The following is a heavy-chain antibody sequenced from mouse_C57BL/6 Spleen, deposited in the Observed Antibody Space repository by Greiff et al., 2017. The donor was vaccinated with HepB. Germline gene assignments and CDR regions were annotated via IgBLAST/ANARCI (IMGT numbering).Heavy chain of an antibody. V-gene: IGHV1-54*01. CDR2: INPGSGGT. CDR3: ARSNLVAMDY. Sequence: QVQLQQSGAELVRPGTSVKVSCKASGYAFTNYLIEWVKQRPGQGLEWIGVINPGSGGTNYNEKFKGKATLTADKSSSTAYMQLSSLTSEDSAVYFCARSNLVAMDYWGQGTSVTVFS. J-gene: IGHJ4*01. CDR1: GYAFTNYL.